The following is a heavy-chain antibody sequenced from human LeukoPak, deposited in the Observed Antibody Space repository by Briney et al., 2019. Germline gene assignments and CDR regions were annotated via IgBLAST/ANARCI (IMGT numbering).Heavy chain of an antibody. CDR3: ARESPLVLDDAFDI. CDR1: GFTVSSNY. V-gene: IGHV3-53*01. Sequence: GGSLRLSCAASGFTVSSNYMSWVRQAPGKGLEWGSLIYSGGVAYYADSVKGRFIISRDNSKNTLFLQMNTLRDEDTAVYYCARESPLVLDDAFDIWGQGTMVTVSS. J-gene: IGHJ3*02. CDR2: IYSGGVA. D-gene: IGHD3-3*02.